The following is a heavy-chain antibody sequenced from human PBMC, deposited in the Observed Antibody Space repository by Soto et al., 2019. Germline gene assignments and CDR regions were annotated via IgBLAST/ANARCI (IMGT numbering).Heavy chain of an antibody. CDR1: GFTFSDYE. Sequence: PGGSLRLSCVGSGFTFSDYEMNWVRQVPGKGLEWVSYIDSSGSGIYYADSMKGRFTTFRDNAKNSLYLQMNSLRGEDTAVYYCAREELNCGGDCFVYWGQGTPVTVSS. J-gene: IGHJ4*02. CDR2: IDSSGSGI. D-gene: IGHD2-21*01. V-gene: IGHV3-48*03. CDR3: AREELNCGGDCFVY.